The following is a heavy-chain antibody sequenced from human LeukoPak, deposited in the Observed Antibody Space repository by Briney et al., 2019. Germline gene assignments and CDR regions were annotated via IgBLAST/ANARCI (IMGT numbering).Heavy chain of an antibody. V-gene: IGHV3-49*03. Sequence: GGSLRLSCTTSGLTFGDYSMSWFRQAPGKGLEWVGFIRSKTYGGTTEYAASVKGRFTISRDNSKNTLYLQMNSLRAEDTAVYHCARYDFILISYFDLWGRGTLVTVSS. CDR3: ARYDFILISYFDL. D-gene: IGHD3-3*01. CDR1: GLTFGDYS. J-gene: IGHJ2*01. CDR2: IRSKTYGGTT.